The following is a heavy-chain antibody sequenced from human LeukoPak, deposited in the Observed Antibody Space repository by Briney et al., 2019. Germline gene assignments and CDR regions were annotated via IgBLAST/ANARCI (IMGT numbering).Heavy chain of an antibody. D-gene: IGHD3-3*01. Sequence: GGSLRLSCAASGFTFRRYAMNWVRQAPGKGLEWISVISENGGRTYYADSVKGRFTISTDYSKNTLYLQMNSLRAEDTAVYYCARDPEWLLLYYFDYWGQGTLVTVSS. J-gene: IGHJ4*02. CDR3: ARDPEWLLLYYFDY. CDR1: GFTFRRYA. V-gene: IGHV3-23*01. CDR2: ISENGGRT.